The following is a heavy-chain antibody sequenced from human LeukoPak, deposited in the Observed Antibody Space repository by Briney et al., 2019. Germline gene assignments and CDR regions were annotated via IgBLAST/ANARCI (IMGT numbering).Heavy chain of an antibody. Sequence: SETLSLTCTVSGYSISSGYYWGWTRPPPGKGLEWIGSIHHSGSTYYKPSLKSRVTISVDTSKNQFSLKLSSVTAADTAVYSCATMTTVTMYSYYFDSWGQGTLVTVSS. CDR1: GYSISSGYY. D-gene: IGHD4-11*01. CDR3: ATMTTVTMYSYYFDS. CDR2: IHHSGST. V-gene: IGHV4-38-2*02. J-gene: IGHJ4*02.